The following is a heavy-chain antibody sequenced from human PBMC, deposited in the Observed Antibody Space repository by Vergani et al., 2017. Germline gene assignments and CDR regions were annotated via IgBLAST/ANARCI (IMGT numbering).Heavy chain of an antibody. CDR3: ARHSTVEWLVKLGWIDP. J-gene: IGHJ5*02. CDR2: IYYSGST. Sequence: QLQLQESGPGLVTPSATLSLTCSVSGASIRRSNYYWGWIRQPPGKGLEWIASIYYSGSTYYNPSLKSRVTISVDTSKNQFSLKLSSVTAADTAVYFCARHSTVEWLVKLGWIDPWGQGSLVTVSS. V-gene: IGHV4-39*01. D-gene: IGHD6-19*01. CDR1: GASIRRSNYY.